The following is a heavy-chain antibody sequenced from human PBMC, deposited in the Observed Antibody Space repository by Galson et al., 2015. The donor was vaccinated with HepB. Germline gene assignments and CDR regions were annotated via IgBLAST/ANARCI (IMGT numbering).Heavy chain of an antibody. CDR1: GYTFSSYV. CDR2: IHTNTGNP. D-gene: IGHD3-22*01. CDR3: ARSPSGYYYNYYYYYYMDV. V-gene: IGHV7-4-1*02. Sequence: SVKVSCKASGYTFSSYVINWVRQAPGQGLEWMGWIHTNTGNPTYAQGFTGRFVFSLDSSVSTAYLQISSLEAEDTAVYYCARSPSGYYYNYYYYYYMDVWGKGTTVTVSS. J-gene: IGHJ6*03.